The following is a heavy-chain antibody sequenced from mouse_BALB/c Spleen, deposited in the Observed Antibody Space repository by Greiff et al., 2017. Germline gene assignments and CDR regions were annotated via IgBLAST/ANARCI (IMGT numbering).Heavy chain of an antibody. D-gene: IGHD2-14*01. J-gene: IGHJ1*01. CDR1: GFTFSDYY. CDR2: ISDGGSYT. Sequence: EVQRVESGGGLVKPGGSLKLSCAASGFTFSDYYMYWVRQTPEKRLEWVATISDGGSYTYYPDSVKGRFTISRDNAKNNLYLQMSSLKSEDTAMYYCARRGYYRYDGSLYWYFDVWGAGTTVTVSS. CDR3: ARRGYYRYDGSLYWYFDV. V-gene: IGHV5-4*02.